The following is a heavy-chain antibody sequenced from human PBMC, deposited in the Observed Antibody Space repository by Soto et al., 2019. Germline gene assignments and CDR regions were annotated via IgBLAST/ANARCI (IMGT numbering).Heavy chain of an antibody. CDR3: AVVPAAMNYYYYYMDV. CDR1: GYTFTSYD. D-gene: IGHD2-2*01. CDR2: MNPNSGNT. V-gene: IGHV1-8*01. Sequence: ASVKVSCKASGYTFTSYDINWVRQATGQGLEWMGWMNPNSGNTGYAQKFQGRVTMTRNTSISTAYMELSSLRSEDTAVYYCAVVPAAMNYYYYYMDVWGEGTTVTVSS. J-gene: IGHJ6*03.